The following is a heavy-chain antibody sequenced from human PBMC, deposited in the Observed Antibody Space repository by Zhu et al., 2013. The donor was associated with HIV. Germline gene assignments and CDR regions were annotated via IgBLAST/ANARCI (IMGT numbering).Heavy chain of an antibody. CDR2: INPIDGNT. D-gene: IGHD6-6*01. CDR3: ARDEDSSSSGFDF. V-gene: IGHV1-46*01. J-gene: IGHJ4*02. Sequence: QVHLVQSGAEVKKPGASVKVSCKVSGYTFSDYYIHWVRQAPGQGLEWMAIINPIDGNTRYAPKFQGRVSMTRDTSTNTVYMELSSLRSDDTAVYYCARDEDSSSSGFDFWGQGTLVTVSS. CDR1: GYTFSDYY.